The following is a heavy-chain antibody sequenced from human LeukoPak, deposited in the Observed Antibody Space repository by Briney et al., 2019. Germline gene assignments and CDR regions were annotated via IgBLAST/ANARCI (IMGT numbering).Heavy chain of an antibody. J-gene: IGHJ4*02. D-gene: IGHD1-1*01. Sequence: SVKVSCKASGGTFSSYAISWVRQAPGQGLEWMGGIIPIFGTANYAQKFQGRVTITADESTSTAYMELSSLRSEDTAVYYCARGRQLEPAHLDYWGQGTLVTVSS. V-gene: IGHV1-69*13. CDR2: IIPIFGTA. CDR3: ARGRQLEPAHLDY. CDR1: GGTFSSYA.